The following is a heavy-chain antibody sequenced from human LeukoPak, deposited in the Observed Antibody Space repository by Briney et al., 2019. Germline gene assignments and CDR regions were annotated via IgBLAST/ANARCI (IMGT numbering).Heavy chain of an antibody. V-gene: IGHV1-8*02. CDR2: MNPNSGNT. CDR1: GYTFTSYG. CDR3: ATGGAGYCSGGNCFRVLSY. J-gene: IGHJ4*02. Sequence: GASVKVSCKASGYTFTSYGISWVRQATGQGLEWMGWMNPNSGNTGYAQKFQGRVTMTRNTSVSTAYMELSSLRSEDTAVYYCATGGAGYCSGGNCFRVLSYWGQGTLVTVSS. D-gene: IGHD2-15*01.